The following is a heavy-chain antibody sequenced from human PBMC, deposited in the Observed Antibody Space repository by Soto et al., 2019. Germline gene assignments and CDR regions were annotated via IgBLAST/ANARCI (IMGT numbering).Heavy chain of an antibody. D-gene: IGHD3-3*01. V-gene: IGHV1-8*01. CDR3: ARKGEYVFWSRYYWTPRAKDPLDI. Sequence: GASVKVSCKASGYTFTSYDINWVRQATGQGLEWMGWINPNSGNTGYAQKFQGRVTMTRNPSISTAYMELSSLRAEDTAVYYCARKGEYVFWSRYYWTPRAKDPLDISGQGTMVTVSS. CDR1: GYTFTSYD. J-gene: IGHJ3*02. CDR2: INPNSGNT.